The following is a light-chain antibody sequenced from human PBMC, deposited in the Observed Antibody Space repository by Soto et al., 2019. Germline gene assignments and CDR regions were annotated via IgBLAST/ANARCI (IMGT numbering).Light chain of an antibody. V-gene: IGLV4-69*01. CDR2: VNSDGSH. CDR3: QTWGPGSKV. Sequence: QSVLTQSPSASASLGASVKLTCTLSSAHSNYAIAWHQQQPVKGPPYLMKVNSDGSHRTGDAVRDCFSGSSTGAQRYLTVSSLQSEDEDDYHCQTWGPGSKVFGTGTKVTVL. J-gene: IGLJ1*01. CDR1: SAHSNYA.